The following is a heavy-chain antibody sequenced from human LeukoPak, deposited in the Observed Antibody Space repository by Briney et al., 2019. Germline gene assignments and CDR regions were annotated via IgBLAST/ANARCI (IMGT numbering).Heavy chain of an antibody. CDR1: VYTFAGYH. CDR2: VNPNSGGT. J-gene: IGHJ5*02. D-gene: IGHD5-18*01. V-gene: IGHV1-2*02. Sequence: GASVKVSCKASVYTFAGYHVHWVRQAPGQGLEWMGWVNPNSGGTNSAQKYQGRVPMSRDTSISTAYMELTGLTSDDTAIYYCTRDRPYTATVWFDTWGQGTLVTVSS. CDR3: TRDRPYTATVWFDT.